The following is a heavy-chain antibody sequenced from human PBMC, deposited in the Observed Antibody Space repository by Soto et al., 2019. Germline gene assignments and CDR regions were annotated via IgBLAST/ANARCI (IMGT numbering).Heavy chain of an antibody. Sequence: SETLSLTCAVYGGSFSGYYWSWIRQPPGKGLEWIGEINHSGSTNYNPSLKSRVTISVDTSKNQFSLKLSSVTAADTAVYYCARAALVRVRGFPYYYDSSGRRAFDIWGQGTMVTVSS. CDR3: ARAALVRVRGFPYYYDSSGRRAFDI. D-gene: IGHD3-22*01. CDR2: INHSGST. J-gene: IGHJ3*02. CDR1: GGSFSGYY. V-gene: IGHV4-34*01.